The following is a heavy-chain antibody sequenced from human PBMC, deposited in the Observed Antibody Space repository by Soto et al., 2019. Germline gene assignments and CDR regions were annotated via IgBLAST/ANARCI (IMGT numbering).Heavy chain of an antibody. J-gene: IGHJ4*02. D-gene: IGHD5-18*01. CDR2: INPIFGTA. V-gene: IGHV1-69*12. CDR3: ATGGRGYSSGRRLYFEF. Sequence: QVQLVQSGAEVKKPGSSVKVTCKASGGTFSSNAISWVRQAPGQGLEWMGGINPIFGTAHYAQKFQGRVTITADESTSTASMELSCLKSEDTAVYYCATGGRGYSSGRRLYFEFWGQGTLVTVSS. CDR1: GGTFSSNA.